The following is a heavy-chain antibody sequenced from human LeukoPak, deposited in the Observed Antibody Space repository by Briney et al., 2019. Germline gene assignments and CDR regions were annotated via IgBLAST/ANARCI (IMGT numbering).Heavy chain of an antibody. Sequence: PGGSLRLSCAASGFTFSDYYMSWIRQAPGKGLEWVSYISSSSSYTNYADSVKGRFTISRDNAKSSLYLQMNSLRAEDTAVYYCAREQGYYSVPGYWGQGTQVTVSS. D-gene: IGHD3-22*01. CDR2: ISSSSSYT. CDR1: GFTFSDYY. V-gene: IGHV3-11*06. CDR3: AREQGYYSVPGY. J-gene: IGHJ4*02.